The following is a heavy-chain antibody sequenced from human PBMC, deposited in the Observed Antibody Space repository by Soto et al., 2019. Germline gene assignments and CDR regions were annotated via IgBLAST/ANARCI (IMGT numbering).Heavy chain of an antibody. CDR1: WFSLTTTGAG. V-gene: IGHV2-5*02. Sequence: ESGPTLVNPTQTLTLTCTFSWFSLTTTGAGVGWIRQPPGKALEWLALIDLDDDKRYSPSLKSRLTITKDTPRNQVVLRVTNMDPVAPATVYCACFRGGPNYCCCWGQGPLVTV. CDR2: IDLDDDK. CDR3: ACFRGGPNYCCC. D-gene: IGHD3-10*01. J-gene: IGHJ4*02.